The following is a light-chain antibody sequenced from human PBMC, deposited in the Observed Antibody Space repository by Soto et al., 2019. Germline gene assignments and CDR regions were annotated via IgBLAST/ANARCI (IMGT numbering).Light chain of an antibody. Sequence: DIQMTQSPSTLSASVGDRVTITCRASQSISSWLAWYQQKPGKDPKLLIYDASSLESGVPSRFSGSGSGTEFTITISSLQPDDFATYYCHHYNSYPWTFGQGTKVDIK. V-gene: IGKV1-5*01. CDR3: HHYNSYPWT. CDR1: QSISSW. J-gene: IGKJ1*01. CDR2: DAS.